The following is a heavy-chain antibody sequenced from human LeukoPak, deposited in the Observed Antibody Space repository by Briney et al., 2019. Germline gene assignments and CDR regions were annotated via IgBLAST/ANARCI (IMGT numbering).Heavy chain of an antibody. CDR3: AKGKVNHDGALDA. Sequence: ASVKVSCKASGYTFTSYDINWVRQATGQGLEWMGWMNPNTGNTGYAQKFQGRVTMTRNTSISTAYMELSSLRSEDTAVYYCAKGKVNHDGALDAWGQGTLVTVSS. D-gene: IGHD2-21*01. CDR2: MNPNTGNT. V-gene: IGHV1-8*01. CDR1: GYTFTSYD. J-gene: IGHJ3*01.